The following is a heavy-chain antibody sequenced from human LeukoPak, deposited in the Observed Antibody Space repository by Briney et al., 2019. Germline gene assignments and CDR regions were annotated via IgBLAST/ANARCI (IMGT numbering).Heavy chain of an antibody. V-gene: IGHV4-59*08. J-gene: IGHJ3*02. CDR3: VRSKYYDSSASAFDI. D-gene: IGHD3-22*01. CDR2: FYYSGST. CDR1: GGSISSYY. Sequence: PSEILSLTCTVSGGSISSYYWSWIRQPPGQGLEWIGIFYYSGSTNYRPSLRSRVTISVDTPKSQISLKLSSVTAADTAVYYCVRSKYYDSSASAFDIWGQGTMVTVSS.